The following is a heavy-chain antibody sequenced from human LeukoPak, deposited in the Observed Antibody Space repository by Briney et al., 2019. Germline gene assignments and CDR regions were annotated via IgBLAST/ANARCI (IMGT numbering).Heavy chain of an antibody. Sequence: GGSLRLSCAASGFTFSSYAMHWVRQAPGKGLEWVAVISYDGSNKYYADSVKGRFTISRDNSKNTLYLQMNSLRAEDTAVYYCAKDSPTTVTTRRVPADYWGQGTLVTVSS. CDR2: ISYDGSNK. D-gene: IGHD4-11*01. CDR1: GFTFSSYA. CDR3: AKDSPTTVTTRRVPADY. V-gene: IGHV3-30-3*01. J-gene: IGHJ4*02.